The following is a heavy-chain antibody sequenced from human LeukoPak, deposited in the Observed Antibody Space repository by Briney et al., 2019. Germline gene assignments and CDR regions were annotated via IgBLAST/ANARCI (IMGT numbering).Heavy chain of an antibody. CDR3: ARDTIAVAGPHYYYYYGMDV. D-gene: IGHD6-19*01. J-gene: IGHJ6*02. CDR2: INPNSSGT. V-gene: IGHV1-2*02. Sequence: ASVKVSCKASGYTFTGYYMHWVQQAPGQGLEWMGWINPNSSGTNYAQKFQGRVTMTRDTSISTAYMELSRLRSDDTAVYYCARDTIAVAGPHYYYYYGMDVWGQGTTVTVSS. CDR1: GYTFTGYY.